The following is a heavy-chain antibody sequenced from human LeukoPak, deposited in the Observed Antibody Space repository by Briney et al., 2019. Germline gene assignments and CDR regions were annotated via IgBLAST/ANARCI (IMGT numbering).Heavy chain of an antibody. D-gene: IGHD1-26*01. CDR3: ARGRSNYYGMDV. J-gene: IGHJ6*02. CDR2: IYYNGNT. V-gene: IGHV4-59*01. CDR1: DGSINSYY. Sequence: SETLSLTCSVSDGSINSYYWNWIRRPPGKGLEWIGYIYYNGNTNYSPSLKSRVTMSEDTSKNLFSLKVSSVTAADTAVYYCARGRSNYYGMDVWGQGTTVTVSS.